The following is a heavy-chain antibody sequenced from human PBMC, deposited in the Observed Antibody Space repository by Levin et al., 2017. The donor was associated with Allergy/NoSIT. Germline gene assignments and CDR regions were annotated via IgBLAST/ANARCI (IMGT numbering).Heavy chain of an antibody. V-gene: IGHV3-30*18. CDR3: AKDSGLWGQQLVYYFDY. CDR2: ISYDGSNK. D-gene: IGHD6-6*01. Sequence: PGGSLRLSCAASGFTFSSYGMHWVRQAPGKGLEWVAVISYDGSNKYYADSVKGRFTISRDNSKNTLYLQMNSLRAEDTAVYYCAKDSGLWGQQLVYYFDYWGQGTLVTVSS. CDR1: GFTFSSYG. J-gene: IGHJ4*02.